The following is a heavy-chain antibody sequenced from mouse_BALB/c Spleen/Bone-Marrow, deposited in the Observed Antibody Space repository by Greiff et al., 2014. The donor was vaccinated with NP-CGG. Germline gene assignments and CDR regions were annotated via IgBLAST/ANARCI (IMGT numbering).Heavy chain of an antibody. CDR3: ARITTATGAMDY. D-gene: IGHD1-2*01. CDR1: GFSLTTYG. CDR2: IWPDGST. V-gene: IGHV2-9*02. Sequence: VMLVESGPGLVAPSQSLSITCTVSGFSLTTYGVHWVRQPPGKGLEWLGVIWPDGSTNYNSALMSRLSIRKDNSKSQVFLKMNSPQTDDTAMYYCARITTATGAMDYWGQGTSVTVSS. J-gene: IGHJ4*01.